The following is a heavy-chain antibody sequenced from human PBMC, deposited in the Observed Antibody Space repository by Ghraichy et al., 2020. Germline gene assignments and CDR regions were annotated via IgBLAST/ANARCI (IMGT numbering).Heavy chain of an antibody. J-gene: IGHJ3*01. CDR3: TRLDIGTTSSA. CDR1: GGSFTSSSHY. CDR2: INHIGST. D-gene: IGHD1-7*01. Sequence: SETLSLTCTVSGGSFTSSSHYWGWIRQPPGKGLEYIGSINHIGSTFYNSSMRGRVTISVDTFENQLSLKMTSVTAADTAVYYCTRLDIGTTSSAWGQGTAVTVSS. V-gene: IGHV4-39*01.